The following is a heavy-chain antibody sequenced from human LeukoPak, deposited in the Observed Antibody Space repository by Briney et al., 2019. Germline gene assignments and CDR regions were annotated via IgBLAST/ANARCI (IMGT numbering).Heavy chain of an antibody. Sequence: ASVKVSCKASGYTFTGYYMHWVGQAPGQALEWMGQINPNSGCTNYAQKFQGRVTMTRDTPISTAYMEPSRLRSDATAVYDCARAYSSSLRAGLSWGQGTLVTVSS. CDR2: INPNSGCT. CDR1: GYTFTGYY. CDR3: ARAYSSSLRAGLS. J-gene: IGHJ1*01. V-gene: IGHV1-2*06. D-gene: IGHD6-13*01.